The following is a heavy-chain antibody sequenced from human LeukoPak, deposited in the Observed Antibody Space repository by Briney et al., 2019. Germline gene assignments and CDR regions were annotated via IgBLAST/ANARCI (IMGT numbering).Heavy chain of an antibody. CDR1: GFTFSSYS. J-gene: IGHJ3*02. CDR3: ARSRPDAFDI. CDR2: INHSGST. V-gene: IGHV4-34*01. Sequence: GSLRLSCAASGFTFSSYSMNWVRQAPGKGLEWIGEINHSGSTNYNPSLKSRVTISVDTSKNQFSLKLSSVTAADTAVYYCARSRPDAFDIWGQGTMVTVSS.